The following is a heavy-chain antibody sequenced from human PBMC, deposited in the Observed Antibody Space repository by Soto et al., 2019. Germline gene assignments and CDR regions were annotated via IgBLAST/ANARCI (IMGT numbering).Heavy chain of an antibody. CDR1: GFTFSSYT. Sequence: PGGPLRLSCAASGFTFSSYTMSWVRQAPGKGLEWVSAISGSGGSTYYADSVKGRFTISRDNSKNTLYLQMNSLRAEDTAVYYCAKDEIVVVVAATSFDYWGQGTLVTVSS. CDR2: ISGSGGST. D-gene: IGHD2-15*01. CDR3: AKDEIVVVVAATSFDY. V-gene: IGHV3-23*01. J-gene: IGHJ4*02.